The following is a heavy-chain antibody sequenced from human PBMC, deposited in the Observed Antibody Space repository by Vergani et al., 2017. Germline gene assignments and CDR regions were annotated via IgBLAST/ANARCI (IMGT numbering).Heavy chain of an antibody. CDR2: IYYSGRT. CDR1: GGSIRSTFYY. V-gene: IGHV4-39*01. J-gene: IGHJ6*03. Sequence: QLQLQESDPGLVKPSETLSLTCTVSGGSIRSTFYYWGWIRQPPRKGLEWIGTIYYSGRTYYNPSLKSRVTISVDTSKNQFSLKLNSVTAADTAVYYCARHKEQLVPGNYYYYYYMDVWGKGTTVTVSS. CDR3: ARHKEQLVPGNYYYYYYMDV. D-gene: IGHD6-13*01.